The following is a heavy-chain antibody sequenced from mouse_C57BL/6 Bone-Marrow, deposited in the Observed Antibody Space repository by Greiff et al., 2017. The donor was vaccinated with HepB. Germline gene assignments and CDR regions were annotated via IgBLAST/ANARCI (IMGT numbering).Heavy chain of an antibody. CDR2: IRNKANNHAT. CDR1: GFTFSDAW. Sequence: EVQGVESGGGLVQPGGSMKLSCAASGFTFSDAWMDWVRQSPEKGLEWVAEIRNKANNHATYYAESVKGRFTISRDDSKSSVYLQMNSLRAEDTGIYYCTPNYDPRLGYWGQGTTLTVSS. CDR3: TPNYDPRLGY. V-gene: IGHV6-6*01. J-gene: IGHJ2*01. D-gene: IGHD2-4*01.